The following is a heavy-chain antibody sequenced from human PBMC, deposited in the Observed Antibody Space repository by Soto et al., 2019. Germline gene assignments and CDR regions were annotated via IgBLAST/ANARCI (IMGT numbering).Heavy chain of an antibody. D-gene: IGHD2-15*01. CDR1: GFTFSSYC. J-gene: IGHJ3*02. Sequence: GGSLRLSCAASGFTFSSYCMHWVRQAPGKGLEWVAVISYDGSNKYYADSVKGRFTISRDNSKNTLYLQMNSLRAEDTAVYYSAKLGYCSGGSCIVFDIWGQGTMVTVSS. CDR2: ISYDGSNK. V-gene: IGHV3-30*18. CDR3: AKLGYCSGGSCIVFDI.